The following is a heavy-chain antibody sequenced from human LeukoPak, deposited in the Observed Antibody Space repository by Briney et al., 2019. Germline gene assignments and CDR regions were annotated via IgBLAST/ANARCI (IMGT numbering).Heavy chain of an antibody. CDR3: TTIDYSSSSPDYYYYYYMDV. J-gene: IGHJ6*03. D-gene: IGHD6-6*01. V-gene: IGHV3-30*03. Sequence: GGSLRLSCAASGFTFSSYGMHWVRQAPGKGLEWVAVISYDGSNKYYADSVKGRFTISRDNSKNTLYLQMNSLKTEDTAVYYCTTIDYSSSSPDYYYYYYMDVWGKGTTVTVSS. CDR2: ISYDGSNK. CDR1: GFTFSSYG.